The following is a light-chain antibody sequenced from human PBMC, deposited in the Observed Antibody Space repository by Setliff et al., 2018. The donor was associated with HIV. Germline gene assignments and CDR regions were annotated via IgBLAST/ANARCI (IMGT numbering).Light chain of an antibody. Sequence: SYELTQPPSVSVAPGKTARITCVGDNIETKSVHWYQQKPGQAPVVVVYDDTHRPSEIPERFSGSNSGNTATLATSRVEAGDEADYFCQLWDSSSDHYVFGSGTKVTVL. J-gene: IGLJ1*01. CDR2: DDT. V-gene: IGLV3-21*03. CDR1: NIETKS. CDR3: QLWDSSSDHYV.